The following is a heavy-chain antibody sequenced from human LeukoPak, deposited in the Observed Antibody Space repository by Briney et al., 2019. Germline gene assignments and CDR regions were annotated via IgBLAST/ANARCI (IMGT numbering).Heavy chain of an antibody. V-gene: IGHV1-18*01. Sequence: ASVKVSCKASGYSFTTYGISWLQQAPEHGLEWIAWISVYNGNTNYADKVRGRVLVTTDISATTAYLELKSLRYDDTGVYYCAKMDSDSSGFFSNWGQGTPVTVSS. CDR2: ISVYNGNT. J-gene: IGHJ4*02. CDR1: GYSFTTYG. CDR3: AKMDSDSSGFFSN. D-gene: IGHD3-22*01.